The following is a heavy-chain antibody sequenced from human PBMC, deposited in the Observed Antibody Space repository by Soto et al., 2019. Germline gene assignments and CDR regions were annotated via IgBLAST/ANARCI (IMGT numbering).Heavy chain of an antibody. J-gene: IGHJ4*02. D-gene: IGHD3-16*01. Sequence: SGPTLVNPTHTLTLTCSLSGFSVSARGVGVGLLRQPPGKALEWLAIIYWNDDKLYRPSLQSRLTITKDTSKNQVVLTMTNMDPVDTATYYCAHSPWGAAPDYWGQGTPVTVSS. CDR1: GFSVSARGVG. V-gene: IGHV2-5*01. CDR3: AHSPWGAAPDY. CDR2: IYWNDDK.